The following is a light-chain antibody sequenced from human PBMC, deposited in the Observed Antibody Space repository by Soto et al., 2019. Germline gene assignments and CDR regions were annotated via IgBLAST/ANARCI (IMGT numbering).Light chain of an antibody. V-gene: IGKV4-1*01. J-gene: IGKJ1*01. Sequence: DIVMTQSPDSLAVSLGERATINCKSSQSVLYTSNNKNYLAWYLQKPGQPTNLLFYWASTRESGVPDRFSGSGSGTDFSLTITSLQAEDVAVYYCQQYYSTPRTFGQGTKVEIK. CDR1: QSVLYTSNNKNY. CDR2: WAS. CDR3: QQYYSTPRT.